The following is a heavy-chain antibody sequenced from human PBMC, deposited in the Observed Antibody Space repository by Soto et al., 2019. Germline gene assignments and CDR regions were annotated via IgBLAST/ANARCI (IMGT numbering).Heavy chain of an antibody. J-gene: IGHJ6*02. V-gene: IGHV1-3*01. CDR1: GYTFTSYA. CDR3: ARLILWFGELNYYYYGMDV. Sequence: ASVKVSCKASGYTFTSYAMHWVRQAPGQRLEWMGWINAGNGNTKYSQKFQGRVTITRDTSASTAYMELSSLRSEDTAVYYCARLILWFGELNYYYYGMDVWGQGTTVTVSS. D-gene: IGHD3-10*01. CDR2: INAGNGNT.